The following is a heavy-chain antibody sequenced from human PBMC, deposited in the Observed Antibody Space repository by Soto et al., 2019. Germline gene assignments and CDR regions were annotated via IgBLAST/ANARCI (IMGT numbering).Heavy chain of an antibody. D-gene: IGHD5-18*01. V-gene: IGHV4-59*01. J-gene: IGHJ6*02. Sequence: QVQLQESGPGLVKPSETLSLTCTVSGGSISSYYWSWIRQPPGKGLEWIGYIYYSGSTNYNPSLKSRVTISVDTSKNQFSLKLSSVTAADTAVYYCARSPWIQLWPPRDYYYYYGMDVWGQGTTVTVSS. CDR2: IYYSGST. CDR3: ARSPWIQLWPPRDYYYYYGMDV. CDR1: GGSISSYY.